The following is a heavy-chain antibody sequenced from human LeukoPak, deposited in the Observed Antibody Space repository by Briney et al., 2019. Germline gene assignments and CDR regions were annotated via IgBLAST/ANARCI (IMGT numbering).Heavy chain of an antibody. Sequence: PGRSLRLSCAASGFTFSSYGMHWVRQAPGKRLEWVAVIWYDGSNKYYADTVKGRFTISRDNSKNTLYLQMNSLRAEDTAVYYCAKDRYSSGWYGSDYWGQGTLVTVSS. CDR3: AKDRYSSGWYGSDY. V-gene: IGHV3-33*06. CDR1: GFTFSSYG. D-gene: IGHD6-19*01. CDR2: IWYDGSNK. J-gene: IGHJ4*02.